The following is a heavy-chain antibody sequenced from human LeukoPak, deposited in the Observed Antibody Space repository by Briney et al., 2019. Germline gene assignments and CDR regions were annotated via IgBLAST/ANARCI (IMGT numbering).Heavy chain of an antibody. CDR1: GGSISSYY. Sequence: SETLSLTCTVSGGSISSYYWSWIRQPPGKGLEWIGYIYYSGSTNYNPSLESRVTISVDTSKNQFSLKLSSVTAADTAVYYCARGGTYDFWSGFHLDYWGQGTLVTVSS. CDR3: ARGGTYDFWSGFHLDY. J-gene: IGHJ4*02. V-gene: IGHV4-59*01. D-gene: IGHD3-3*01. CDR2: IYYSGST.